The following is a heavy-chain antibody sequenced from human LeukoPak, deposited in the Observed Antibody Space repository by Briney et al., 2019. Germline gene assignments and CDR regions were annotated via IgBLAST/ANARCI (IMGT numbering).Heavy chain of an antibody. J-gene: IGHJ3*02. Sequence: ASVKVSCKASGYTFTDYYMHWVRQAPGQGPEWMGWINSNSGATNYAQKFQGRVTMTRDTSISTVYMELSSLRSDDTAVYYCAREAPVAAGSDAFDIWGQGTMVTVSS. CDR1: GYTFTDYY. D-gene: IGHD6-19*01. CDR2: INSNSGAT. V-gene: IGHV1-2*02. CDR3: AREAPVAAGSDAFDI.